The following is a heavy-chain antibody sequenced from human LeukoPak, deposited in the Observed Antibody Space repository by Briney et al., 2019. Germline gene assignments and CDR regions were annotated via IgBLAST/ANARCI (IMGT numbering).Heavy chain of an antibody. J-gene: IGHJ4*02. D-gene: IGHD6-19*01. Sequence: GGSLRLSCAGSGFTFSTFWMTWVRQAPGKGLEWVANINQDGSVKNYVDSVKGRFTISRDNAKNSLYLQMNSLRGDDTALYYCAGGSGWLVHSWGQGTLVTVSS. CDR3: AGGSGWLVHS. CDR1: GFTFSTFW. V-gene: IGHV3-7*01. CDR2: INQDGSVK.